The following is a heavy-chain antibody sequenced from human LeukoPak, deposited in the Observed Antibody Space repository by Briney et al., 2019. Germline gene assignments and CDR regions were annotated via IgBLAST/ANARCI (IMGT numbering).Heavy chain of an antibody. CDR2: IKKDGSEK. V-gene: IGHV3-7*01. J-gene: IGHJ4*02. D-gene: IGHD6-13*01. CDR1: GFTFSSYW. CDR3: ARASIAAAVYYFDY. Sequence: GGSLRLSCAASGFTFSSYWMSWVRQAPGKGLEWVANIKKDGSEKYYVDSVKGRFTISRDNDKNSLYLQKNSLRAEDTAVYYCARASIAAAVYYFDYWDQGTLVTVSS.